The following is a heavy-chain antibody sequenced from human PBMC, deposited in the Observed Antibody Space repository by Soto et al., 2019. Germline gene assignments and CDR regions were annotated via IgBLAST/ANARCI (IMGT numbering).Heavy chain of an antibody. CDR3: AREGLEGIDY. Sequence: ESGGGLVQPGGSLRLSCAASGFTFSSYSMNWVRQAPGKGLEWVSYISSSSSTIYYADSVKGRFTISRDNAKNSLYLQMNSLRAEDTAVYYCAREGLEGIDYWGQGTLVTVSS. CDR2: ISSSSSTI. CDR1: GFTFSSYS. V-gene: IGHV3-48*01. D-gene: IGHD6-6*01. J-gene: IGHJ4*02.